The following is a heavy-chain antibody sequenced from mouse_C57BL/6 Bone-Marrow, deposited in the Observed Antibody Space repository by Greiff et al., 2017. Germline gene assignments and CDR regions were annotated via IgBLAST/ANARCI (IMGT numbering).Heavy chain of an antibody. D-gene: IGHD4-1*01. CDR2: INPNYGTT. V-gene: IGHV1-39*01. Sequence: VQLKQSGPELVKPGASVKISCKASGYSFTDYNMNWVKQSNGKSLEWIGVINPNYGTTSYNQKFKGKATLTVDQSSSTAYMQLNSLTSEDSAVYYCAREGTGKGYWYFDVWGTGTTVTVSS. CDR3: AREGTGKGYWYFDV. CDR1: GYSFTDYN. J-gene: IGHJ1*03.